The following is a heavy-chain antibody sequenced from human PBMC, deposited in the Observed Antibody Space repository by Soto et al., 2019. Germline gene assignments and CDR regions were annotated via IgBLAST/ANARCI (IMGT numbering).Heavy chain of an antibody. Sequence: PLETLSLTCTVSGGSVSRDSNFWSWIRQPPGKGLEWIGYIYYSGPTRYNPSLESRVTISIDSSKNQVSLNLTSVTAADTAVYYCARGYSHYAHWGRGTLVTVSS. V-gene: IGHV4-61*01. D-gene: IGHD4-4*01. J-gene: IGHJ4*02. CDR2: IYYSGPT. CDR1: GGSVSRDSNF. CDR3: ARGYSHYAH.